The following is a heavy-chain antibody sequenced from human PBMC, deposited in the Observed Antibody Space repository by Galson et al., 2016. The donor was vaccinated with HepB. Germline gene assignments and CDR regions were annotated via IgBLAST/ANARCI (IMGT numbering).Heavy chain of an antibody. CDR3: ARVPYSSSWYLKDY. J-gene: IGHJ4*02. CDR2: ISAYNGNT. V-gene: IGHV1-18*01. CDR1: GYTFTSYG. D-gene: IGHD6-13*01. Sequence: SVKVSCKASGYTFTSYGISWVRQAPGQGLEWMGWISAYNGNTNYAQNLQGIVTLTTDTSTSTAYMDLRSLRSDDTAVYFCARVPYSSSWYLKDYWGQGTLVTVSS.